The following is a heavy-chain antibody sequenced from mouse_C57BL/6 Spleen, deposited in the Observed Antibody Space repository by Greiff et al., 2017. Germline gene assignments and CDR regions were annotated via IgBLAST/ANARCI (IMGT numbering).Heavy chain of an antibody. D-gene: IGHD3-2*02. V-gene: IGHV1-52*01. J-gene: IGHJ2*01. CDR1: GYTFTSYW. CDR3: ARRTAQAHYIDY. CDR2: IDPSDSET. Sequence: QVQLQQSGAELVRPGSSVKLSCKASGYTFTSYWMHWVKQRPIQGLEWIGNIDPSDSETHYNQKFKDKATLTVDKSSSTAYMQLSSLTSEDSAVYYCARRTAQAHYIDYWGQGTTLTVSS.